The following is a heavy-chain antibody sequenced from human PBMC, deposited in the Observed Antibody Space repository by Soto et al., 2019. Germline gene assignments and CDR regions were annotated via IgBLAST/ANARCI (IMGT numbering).Heavy chain of an antibody. D-gene: IGHD3-22*01. V-gene: IGHV4-31*03. J-gene: IGHJ4*02. Sequence: LSLTCSVSGGSVSSNIYYWTWIRQHPGKGPEWIGHIYYSGSTYYNPSLKSRVTISLDMSKNQFSLKLTSVSAADTAVYYCARGYDYDSGGYLFDYWGQGTLVTVS. CDR2: IYYSGST. CDR3: ARGYDYDSGGYLFDY. CDR1: GGSVSSNIYY.